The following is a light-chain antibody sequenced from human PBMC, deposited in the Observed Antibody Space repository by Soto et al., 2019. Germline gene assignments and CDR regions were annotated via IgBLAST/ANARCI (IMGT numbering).Light chain of an antibody. CDR2: DTT. V-gene: IGLV1-40*01. CDR3: QSYDRGLSGSV. Sequence: QSVLTQPPSVSGAPGQRVTISCTGGSSNIGAGYDAQWYQQFPGIAPTLLIYDTTTRPSGVPDRFSGSKSGTSASLAITGLQAEDEADYYCQSYDRGLSGSVFGGGTKLTVL. J-gene: IGLJ3*02. CDR1: SSNIGAGYD.